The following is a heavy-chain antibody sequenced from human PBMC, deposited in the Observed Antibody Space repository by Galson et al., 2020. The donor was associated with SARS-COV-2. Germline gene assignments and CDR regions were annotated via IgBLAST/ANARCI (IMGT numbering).Heavy chain of an antibody. D-gene: IGHD7-27*01. J-gene: IGHJ4*02. Sequence: GGSLRLSCAASGFNFSSYAMNWVRQAPGKGLAWVSDIDNGGGATYYADSVRGRFTISRDNSKNTLYLQMNSLRAEDTAVYYCAKATRTSWATFDSWGQGILVTVSS. CDR2: IDNGGGAT. CDR1: GFNFSSYA. CDR3: AKATRTSWATFDS. V-gene: IGHV3-23*01.